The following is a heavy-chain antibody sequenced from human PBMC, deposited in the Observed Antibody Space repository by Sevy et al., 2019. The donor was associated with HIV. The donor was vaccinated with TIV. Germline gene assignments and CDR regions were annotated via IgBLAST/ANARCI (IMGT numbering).Heavy chain of an antibody. CDR1: GFSFSYYG. CDR3: AHAYSGSYSHSYLYALDV. CDR2: ISHDGINE. Sequence: GGSLRLSCIGSGFSFSYYGIHWVRQSPGKGLDWVALISHDGINEHYADSVKGRFTISRDNSKNTVYLEMNSLRNEDTAIYFCAHAYSGSYSHSYLYALDVWGQGTTVTVSS. D-gene: IGHD1-26*01. V-gene: IGHV3-30*03. J-gene: IGHJ6*02.